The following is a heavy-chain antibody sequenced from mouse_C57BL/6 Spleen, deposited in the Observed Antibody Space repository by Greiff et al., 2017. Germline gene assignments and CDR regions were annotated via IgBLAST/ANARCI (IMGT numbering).Heavy chain of an antibody. Sequence: VQLQQPGAELARPGSSVKLSCKASGYTFTSYWMHWVKQRPIQGLEWIGNIYPSDSETHYNQKFKDKATLTVYKSSSTAYMQVSSLTYGDTAIYYCALYGGVAYWGQGTLVTVSA. J-gene: IGHJ3*01. D-gene: IGHD1-1*01. CDR3: ALYGGVAY. CDR2: IYPSDSET. CDR1: GYTFTSYW. V-gene: IGHV1-52*01.